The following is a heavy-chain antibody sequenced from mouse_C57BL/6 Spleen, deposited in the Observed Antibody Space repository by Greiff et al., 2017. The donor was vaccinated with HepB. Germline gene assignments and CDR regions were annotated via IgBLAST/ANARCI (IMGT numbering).Heavy chain of an antibody. CDR2: INPSSGYT. Sequence: VQLQQSGAELARPGASVKMSCKASGYTFTSYTMHWVKQRPGQGLEWIGYINPSSGYTKYNQKFKDKATLTADKSSSTAYMQLSSLTSEDSAVYDCARGTGTYYFDYGGQGTTLTVSS. D-gene: IGHD4-1*01. CDR1: GYTFTSYT. V-gene: IGHV1-4*01. CDR3: ARGTGTYYFDY. J-gene: IGHJ2*01.